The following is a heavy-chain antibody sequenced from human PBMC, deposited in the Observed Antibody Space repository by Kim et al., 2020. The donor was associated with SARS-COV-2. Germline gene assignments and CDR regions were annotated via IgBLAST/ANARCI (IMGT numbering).Heavy chain of an antibody. CDR3: ARGGAFFPGPSSGSIGY. Sequence: GGSLRLSCAASGFTFSSYSMNWVRQAPGKGLEWVSSISSSSSYIYYADSVKGRFTISRDNAKNSLYLQMNSLRAEDTAVYYCARGGAFFPGPSSGSIGYWGQGTLVTVSS. D-gene: IGHD3-22*01. V-gene: IGHV3-21*01. J-gene: IGHJ4*02. CDR2: ISSSSSYI. CDR1: GFTFSSYS.